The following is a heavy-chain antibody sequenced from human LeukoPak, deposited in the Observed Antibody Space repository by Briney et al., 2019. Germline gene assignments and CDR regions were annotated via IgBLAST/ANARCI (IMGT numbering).Heavy chain of an antibody. J-gene: IGHJ4*01. D-gene: IGHD6-19*01. V-gene: IGHV3-7*01. CDR1: GFTFSSNW. CDR3: ARDVGSGWFDY. Sequence: GGSLRLSCAVSGFTFSSNWMSWVRQAPGKGLEWVANINQAGSEKNYVDSVKGRFTISGDNAKNSAFLQMNSLRAEDTAVYYCARDVGSGWFDYWGHGTLVTVSS. CDR2: INQAGSEK.